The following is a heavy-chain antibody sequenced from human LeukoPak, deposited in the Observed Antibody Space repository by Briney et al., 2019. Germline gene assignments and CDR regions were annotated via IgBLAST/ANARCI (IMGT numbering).Heavy chain of an antibody. V-gene: IGHV4-34*01. CDR2: INHSGST. Sequence: PSETLSLTCAVYGGSFSGYYWSWIRQPPGKGLEWIGEINHSGSTNYNPSLKSRVTISVDTSKNQFSLKLSSVTATDTAVYYCARDGGAGRYCSSTSCRTFDYWGQGTLVTVSS. CDR3: ARDGGAGRYCSSTSCRTFDY. CDR1: GGSFSGYY. J-gene: IGHJ4*02. D-gene: IGHD2-2*01.